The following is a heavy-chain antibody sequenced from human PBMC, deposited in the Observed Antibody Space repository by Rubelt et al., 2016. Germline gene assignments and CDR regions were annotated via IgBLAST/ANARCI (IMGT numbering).Heavy chain of an antibody. V-gene: IGHV3-30*01. Sequence: AAISFDGGNKYYADSVKGRFTVSRDNTKNTLYLQMNGLRAEDTAVYYCVRGGEYGDNEDYYYYSGMDVWGQGTTVTVSS. D-gene: IGHD4-17*01. CDR2: ISFDGGNK. J-gene: IGHJ6*02. CDR3: VRGGEYGDNEDYYYYSGMDV.